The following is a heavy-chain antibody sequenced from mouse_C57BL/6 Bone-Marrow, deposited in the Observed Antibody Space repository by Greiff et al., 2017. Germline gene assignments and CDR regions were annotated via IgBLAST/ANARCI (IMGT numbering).Heavy chain of an antibody. J-gene: IGHJ2*01. V-gene: IGHV14-2*01. D-gene: IGHD4-1*01. CDR1: GFNIKDYY. CDR3: APWDAFFDY. Sequence: EVQLQQSGAELVKPGASVKLSCTASGFNIKDYYMHWVKQRTEQGLEWIGRIDPEDGETKYAPEFQGTATITADTSSNTAYLQLSSLTSEDTAVYYCAPWDAFFDYWGQGTTLTVSS. CDR2: IDPEDGET.